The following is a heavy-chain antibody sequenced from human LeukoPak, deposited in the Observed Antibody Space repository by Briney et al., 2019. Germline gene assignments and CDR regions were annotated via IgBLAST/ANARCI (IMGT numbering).Heavy chain of an antibody. D-gene: IGHD5-18*01. CDR2: IRSKANSYAA. J-gene: IGHJ4*02. CDR3: TSRGYSYGPGVDY. V-gene: IGHV3-73*01. CDR1: GFTFSGSA. Sequence: GGSLRLSCAASGFTFSGSAMHWVRQASGKGLEWVGRIRSKANSYAAAYAASVKGRFTISRDDSKNTAYLQMNSLKTEDTAVYYCTSRGYSYGPGVDYWGQGTLVTVSS.